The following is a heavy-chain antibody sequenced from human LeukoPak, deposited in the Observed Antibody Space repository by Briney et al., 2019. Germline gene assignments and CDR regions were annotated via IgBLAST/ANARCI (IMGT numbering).Heavy chain of an antibody. CDR3: ARDVYGGNSGYDY. J-gene: IGHJ4*02. CDR2: IYHSGST. D-gene: IGHD4-23*01. Sequence: NASETLSLTCTVSGGSISTYYWNWIRQPPGKGLEWIGYIYHSGSTNYNPSLQSRVTISVDTSKNQFSLKLSSVTAADTAVYYCARDVYGGNSGYDYWGQGTLVTVSS. CDR1: GGSISTYY. V-gene: IGHV4-59*01.